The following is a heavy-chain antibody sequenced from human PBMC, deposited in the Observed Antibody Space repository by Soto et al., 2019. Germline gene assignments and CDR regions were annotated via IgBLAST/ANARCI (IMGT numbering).Heavy chain of an antibody. V-gene: IGHV4-34*01. Sequence: QVQLQQWGAGLLKPSETLSLTCAVYGGSFSGYYWSWIRQPPGKGLEWIGEINHSGSTNYNPSLKSRVTISVDAFKNQFSRKLSCVTAAVTAVCYWAGGLGSGGWYRYWGQGSLVTVSS. J-gene: IGHJ4*02. CDR3: AGGLGSGGWYRY. CDR2: INHSGST. CDR1: GGSFSGYY. D-gene: IGHD6-19*01.